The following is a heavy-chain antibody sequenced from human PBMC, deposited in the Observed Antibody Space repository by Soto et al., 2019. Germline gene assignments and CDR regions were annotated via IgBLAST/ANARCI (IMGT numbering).Heavy chain of an antibody. Sequence: EEQLVESGGGLVQPGGSLRLSCAASRFTFSSYWMHWVRQAPGKGLVWVSRISSDGSKTAYGDSVKGRFTISRDNGKNTVSLQMNSRRAEDTAVYYCARARGVVYDFWSGYPGWFDPWGQGTLVTVSS. CDR2: ISSDGSKT. D-gene: IGHD3-3*01. CDR3: ARARGVVYDFWSGYPGWFDP. V-gene: IGHV3-74*03. CDR1: RFTFSSYW. J-gene: IGHJ5*02.